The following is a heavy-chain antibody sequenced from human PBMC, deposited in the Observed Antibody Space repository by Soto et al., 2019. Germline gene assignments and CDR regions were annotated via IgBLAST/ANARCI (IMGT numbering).Heavy chain of an antibody. D-gene: IGHD6-19*01. J-gene: IGHJ4*02. CDR1: GFTFSNYN. Sequence: EVQLVESGGGLVKPGGSLRLSCAASGFTFSNYNMNWVRQAPGKGLEWVSSISSSSSYIYYADSVKGRFTISRDNAKNSLYLQTNSLSAEDTAVYYCARGSAEAGTAAIDHWGQGTLVTVSS. CDR3: ARGSAEAGTAAIDH. V-gene: IGHV3-21*01. CDR2: ISSSSSYI.